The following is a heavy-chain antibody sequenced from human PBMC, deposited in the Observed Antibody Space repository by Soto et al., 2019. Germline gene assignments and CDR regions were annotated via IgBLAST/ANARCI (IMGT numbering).Heavy chain of an antibody. CDR3: ARRYGGNFDY. D-gene: IGHD1-26*01. CDR2: IYYSGGT. CDR1: GGSISSYY. V-gene: IGHV4-59*01. Sequence: QVQLQESGPGLVKPSETLSLTCTVSGGSISSYYWSWIRQPPGKGLEWIGYIYYSGGTNYNPSLKSRVTISVDRSKNQFSLKLSSVTAADTAVYYCARRYGGNFDYWGQGTLVTVSS. J-gene: IGHJ4*02.